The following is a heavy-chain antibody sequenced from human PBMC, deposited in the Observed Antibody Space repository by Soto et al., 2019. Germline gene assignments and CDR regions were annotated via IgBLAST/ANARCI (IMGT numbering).Heavy chain of an antibody. V-gene: IGHV2-5*02. CDR2: IYWDDDK. Sequence: QITLKESGPTPVKPTQTLRLTCTFSGFSLSTSGVSVGWIRQPPGKALEWLALIYWDDDKRYSPSLKSRHTITKDTSKNQVVLTMTNMDPVDTATYYCAHSGRVLSPFDSWGQGTLVTVSS. D-gene: IGHD2-15*01. CDR1: GFSLSTSGVS. CDR3: AHSGRVLSPFDS. J-gene: IGHJ4*02.